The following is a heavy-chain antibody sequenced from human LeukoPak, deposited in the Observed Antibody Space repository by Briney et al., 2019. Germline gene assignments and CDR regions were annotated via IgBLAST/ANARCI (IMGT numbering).Heavy chain of an antibody. CDR3: AREALGGVISVGAFDI. D-gene: IGHD3-16*01. CDR1: GYSFTSYW. CDR2: IYPGDSDT. Sequence: GESLKISCKGSGYSFTSYWIGWVRQMPGKGLEWMGIIYPGDSDTRYSPSFQGQVTISADKSISTAYLQWSSLKASDTAMYYCAREALGGVISVGAFDIWGQGTMVTVSS. V-gene: IGHV5-51*01. J-gene: IGHJ3*02.